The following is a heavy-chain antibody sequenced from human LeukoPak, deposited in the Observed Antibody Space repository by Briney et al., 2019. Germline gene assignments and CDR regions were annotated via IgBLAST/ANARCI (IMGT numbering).Heavy chain of an antibody. V-gene: IGHV1-69*04. D-gene: IGHD6-19*01. CDR2: IIPIFGIA. J-gene: IGHJ6*02. CDR3: ARDRSSGGPYYYYGMDV. CDR1: GGTFSSYA. Sequence: SVKVSCKASGGTFSSYAISWVRQAPGQGLEWMGRIIPIFGIANYAQKFQGRVTITADKSTSTAYMELSSLRSEDTVVYYCARDRSSGGPYYYYGMDVWGQGTTVTVSS.